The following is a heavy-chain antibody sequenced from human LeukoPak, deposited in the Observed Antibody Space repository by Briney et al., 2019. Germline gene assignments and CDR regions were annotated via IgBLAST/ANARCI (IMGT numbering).Heavy chain of an antibody. Sequence: SVTVSCKASGGTFSSYAISWVRQAPGQGLEWMGRIIPIFGIANYAQKFQGRVTITADKSTSTAYMELSSLRSEDTAVYYCARLDSSGWYYFDYWGQGTLVTVSS. D-gene: IGHD6-19*01. CDR2: IIPIFGIA. V-gene: IGHV1-69*04. CDR1: GGTFSSYA. CDR3: ARLDSSGWYYFDY. J-gene: IGHJ4*02.